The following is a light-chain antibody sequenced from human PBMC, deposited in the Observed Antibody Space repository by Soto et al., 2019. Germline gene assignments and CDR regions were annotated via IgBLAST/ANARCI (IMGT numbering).Light chain of an antibody. J-gene: IGLJ2*01. V-gene: IGLV1-47*01. CDR3: ATWDDSLSVL. CDR2: RND. Sequence: QSVLTQPPSASGTPGQRVTISCSGSSSNIGNNFVYWYQQIPGTAPKLLIYRNDQRPSGVPDRFSGSKSGTSASLAISGLRSEDEADYYCATWDDSLSVLFGGGTKVTVL. CDR1: SSNIGNNF.